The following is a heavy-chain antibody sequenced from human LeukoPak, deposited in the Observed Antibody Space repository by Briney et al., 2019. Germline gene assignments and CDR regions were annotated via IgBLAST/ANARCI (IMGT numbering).Heavy chain of an antibody. CDR1: GYTFTGYY. D-gene: IGHD1-26*01. J-gene: IGHJ4*02. CDR2: INPNSGGT. Sequence: ASVKVSGTASGYTFTGYYMHWVRQAPGQGLEWMGWINPNSGGTNYAQKFQGRVTMTRDTSISTAYMEPSRLRSDDTAVYYCARGIRGSFLYYFDYWGQGTLVTVSS. V-gene: IGHV1-2*02. CDR3: ARGIRGSFLYYFDY.